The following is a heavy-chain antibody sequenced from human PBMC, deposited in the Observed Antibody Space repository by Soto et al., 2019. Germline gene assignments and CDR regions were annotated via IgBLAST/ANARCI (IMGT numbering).Heavy chain of an antibody. D-gene: IGHD3-22*01. V-gene: IGHV4-59*01. Sequence: PAETLARTCTGSGGSINHYYWSWIRQPPGKGLECIGYIYYSGSTNYNPSLGRRVTISVDTCKNQFSLKLSSVTAADTAVYYCARSRYYDNSGYYYPHYWGPGTLVTVS. CDR2: IYYSGST. CDR1: GGSINHYY. CDR3: ARSRYYDNSGYYYPHY. J-gene: IGHJ4*02.